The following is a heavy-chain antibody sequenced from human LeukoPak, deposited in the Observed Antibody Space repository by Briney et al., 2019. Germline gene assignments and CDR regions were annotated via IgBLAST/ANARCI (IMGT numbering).Heavy chain of an antibody. Sequence: SQTLSHTCTVSGGSISSYYWSWIRLPPGKGLEWIGYLSKSGNTNYSPSLKSRVTIFGDTSKNQFFLELSSVTAADTAVYYCARARYVNSFYAFDIWGQGTLVTVSS. J-gene: IGHJ3*02. V-gene: IGHV4-59*01. CDR3: ARARYVNSFYAFDI. D-gene: IGHD3-9*01. CDR1: GGSISSYY. CDR2: LSKSGNT.